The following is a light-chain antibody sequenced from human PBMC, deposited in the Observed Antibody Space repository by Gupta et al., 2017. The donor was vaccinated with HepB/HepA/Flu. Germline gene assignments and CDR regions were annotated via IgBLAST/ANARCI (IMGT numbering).Light chain of an antibody. Sequence: DVQMTQSPSTLSASVGDRVNITCRASQTISVWLAWYQQKPGRAPKLLIYKASMLQSGIPSRFSGSGSGTEFTLTISSLQPDDFAIYYWQHYNLYSDFGHGTRVDIK. V-gene: IGKV1-5*03. CDR3: QHYNLYSD. CDR2: KAS. J-gene: IGKJ3*01. CDR1: QTISVW.